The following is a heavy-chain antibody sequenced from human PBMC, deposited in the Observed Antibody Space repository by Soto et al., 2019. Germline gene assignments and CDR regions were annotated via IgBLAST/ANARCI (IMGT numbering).Heavy chain of an antibody. CDR2: IHYTGST. CDR3: AXAVSGDTSSFSY. D-gene: IGHD2-2*01. Sequence: QVQLQESGPGLVKPSQTLSLTCTVSGGSISSGGYFWSWIRQHPGQGLEWIGYIHYTGSTYYNPSXXXXXXXXXXXXXXXXXXXXXXXXXXXXAVYYCAXAVSGDTSSFSYWGQGTLVTVSS. J-gene: IGHJ4*02. CDR1: GGSISSGGYF. V-gene: IGHV4-31*01.